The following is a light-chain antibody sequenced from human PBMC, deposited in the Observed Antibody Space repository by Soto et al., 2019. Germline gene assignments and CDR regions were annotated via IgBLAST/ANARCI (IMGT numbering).Light chain of an antibody. J-gene: IGLJ2*01. CDR1: SSDVGSYNL. CDR3: YSYAGKARYSV. Sequence: QSALTQPASVSGSPGQSITISCTGTSSDVGSYNLVSWYQQRPGKAPKLMIYEGSKRPSGVSDRFSGSKSGNSASLTISGLQAEDEADYYCYSYAGKARYSVFGGGTKLTVL. CDR2: EGS. V-gene: IGLV2-23*01.